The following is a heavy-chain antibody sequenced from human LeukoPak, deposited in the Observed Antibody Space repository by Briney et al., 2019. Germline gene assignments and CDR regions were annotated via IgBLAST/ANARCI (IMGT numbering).Heavy chain of an antibody. J-gene: IGHJ5*02. D-gene: IGHD6-19*01. CDR1: GFTFDDYG. Sequence: PGGSLRLSCAASGFTFDDYGMSWVRQAPGKGLEWVSAISGSGGSTYYADSVKGRFTISRDNSKNTLYLQMNSLRAEDTAVYYCAKAVRQQWLIVYNWFDPWGQGTLVTVSS. V-gene: IGHV3-23*01. CDR2: ISGSGGST. CDR3: AKAVRQQWLIVYNWFDP.